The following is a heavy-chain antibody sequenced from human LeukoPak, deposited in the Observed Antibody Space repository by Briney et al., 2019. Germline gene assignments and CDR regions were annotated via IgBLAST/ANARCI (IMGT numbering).Heavy chain of an antibody. CDR3: AKDQGDDYGDLNWFDP. V-gene: IGHV3-23*01. Sequence: GGSLRLSCAASGFTFSSYAMSWVRQAPGKGLEWVSAISGSGVGTYYADSVKGRFTFSRDNAKNTLYLQMNSLIAEDTAVYYCAKDQGDDYGDLNWFDPWGQGTLVTVSS. D-gene: IGHD4-17*01. CDR2: ISGSGVGT. CDR1: GFTFSSYA. J-gene: IGHJ5*02.